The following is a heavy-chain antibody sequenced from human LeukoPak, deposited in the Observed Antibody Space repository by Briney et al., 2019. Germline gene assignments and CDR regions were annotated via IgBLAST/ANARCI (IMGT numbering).Heavy chain of an antibody. D-gene: IGHD6-13*01. V-gene: IGHV3-23*01. CDR3: AKRSGYSSSWYDDY. J-gene: IGHJ4*02. CDR1: GFTFSSYA. CDR2: ISGSGGST. Sequence: GGSLRPSCAASGFTFSSYAMSWVRQAPGKGLEWVSAISGSGGSTYYADSVKGRFTISRDNSKNTLYLQMNSLRAEDTAVYYCAKRSGYSSSWYDDYWGQGTLVTVSS.